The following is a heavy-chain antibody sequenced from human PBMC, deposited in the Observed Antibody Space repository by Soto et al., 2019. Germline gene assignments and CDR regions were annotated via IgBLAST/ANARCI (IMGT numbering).Heavy chain of an antibody. CDR2: ISSWNTYI. CDR1: GFTFKDYS. D-gene: IGHD3-22*01. Sequence: EVQLVESGGGLVRPGGSLRLSCAASGFTFKDYSMNWVRQAPGKGLEWVASISSWNTYIQYADSVRGRFTISRDNARDSLYLQMDNVSAGDTARYYCARRENDTTAYYWRYWGQGTLVTVSS. V-gene: IGHV3-21*01. CDR3: ARRENDTTAYYWRY. J-gene: IGHJ4*02.